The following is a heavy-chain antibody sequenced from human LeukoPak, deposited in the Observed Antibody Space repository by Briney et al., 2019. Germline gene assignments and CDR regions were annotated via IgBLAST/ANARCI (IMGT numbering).Heavy chain of an antibody. CDR2: IYYSGST. CDR1: GGSISSYY. J-gene: IGHJ4*02. CDR3: ARIIVGATTRFDY. Sequence: PSETLSLTRTVSGGSISSYYWSWIRQPPGKGLEWIGYIYYSGSTNYNPSLKSRVTISVDTSKNQFSLKLSSVTAADTAVYYCARIIVGATTRFDYWGQGTLVTVSS. V-gene: IGHV4-59*01. D-gene: IGHD1-26*01.